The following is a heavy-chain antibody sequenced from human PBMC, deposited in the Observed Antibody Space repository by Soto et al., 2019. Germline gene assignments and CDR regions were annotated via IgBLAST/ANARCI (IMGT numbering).Heavy chain of an antibody. V-gene: IGHV3-23*01. D-gene: IGHD2-21*02. CDR1: GFTFSSYA. CDR2: ISGSGVST. J-gene: IGHJ4*02. CDR3: GKGNRAAWYSDSDY. Sequence: GGSLRLSCAASGFTFSSYAMTWVRQAPGKGLEWVSGISGSGVSTYYADSVKGRFTISRDNSKNTLYLQMNSLRAEDTALYYCGKGNRAAWYSDSDYWGQVTLVTVYS.